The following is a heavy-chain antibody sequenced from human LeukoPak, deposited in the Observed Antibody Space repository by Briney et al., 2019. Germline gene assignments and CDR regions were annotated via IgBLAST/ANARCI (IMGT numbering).Heavy chain of an antibody. CDR2: IYHSGST. Sequence: SETLSLTCTVSGYSISSGSYWGWIRPPPGEGLEWVGSIYHSGSTYHNPSLKSRVTISVDTSKNQFSLKLRSVTAADTAVYYCARPTARLGWFDPWGQGTLVTVSS. CDR1: GYSISSGSY. D-gene: IGHD6-6*01. J-gene: IGHJ5*02. V-gene: IGHV4-38-2*02. CDR3: ARPTARLGWFDP.